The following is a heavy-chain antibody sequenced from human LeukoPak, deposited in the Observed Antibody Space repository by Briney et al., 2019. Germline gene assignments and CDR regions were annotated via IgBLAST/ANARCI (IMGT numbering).Heavy chain of an antibody. Sequence: GASVKVSCKASGGTFSSYAISWVRQAPGQGLEWMGWISAYNGNTNYAQKLQGRVTMTTDTSTSTAYMELRSLRSDDTAVYYCARDVSRELLRIAGYYYMDVWGKGTTVTVSS. D-gene: IGHD1-26*01. J-gene: IGHJ6*03. CDR3: ARDVSRELLRIAGYYYMDV. CDR2: ISAYNGNT. CDR1: GGTFSSYA. V-gene: IGHV1-18*01.